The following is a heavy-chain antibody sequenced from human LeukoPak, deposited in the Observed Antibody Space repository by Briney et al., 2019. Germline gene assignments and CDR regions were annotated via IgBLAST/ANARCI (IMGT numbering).Heavy chain of an antibody. D-gene: IGHD6-13*01. J-gene: IGHJ6*02. Sequence: GGSLRLSCAASGFTFNIYGMHWVRQAPGKGLEWVAVISYDGGNKYYADSVKGRFTISRDNSKNTLFLQMNSLRGEDTAVYYCAKDPERSSPYYYHGMDVWGQGTTVTVSS. CDR1: GFTFNIYG. CDR3: AKDPERSSPYYYHGMDV. CDR2: ISYDGGNK. V-gene: IGHV3-30*18.